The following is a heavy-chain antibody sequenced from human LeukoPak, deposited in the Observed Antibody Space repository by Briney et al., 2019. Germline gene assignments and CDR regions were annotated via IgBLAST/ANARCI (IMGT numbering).Heavy chain of an antibody. D-gene: IGHD5-12*01. CDR2: INPNNGGT. V-gene: IGHV1-2*02. J-gene: IGHJ4*02. CDR3: ARDKYTGYETFDY. Sequence: ASVKVSCKASGYTFTGYYIHWVRQAPGQGPEWMGWINPNNGGTSYAQKFQGRVTMTRDTSISTAYMELNRLTSDDTAVYYCARDKYTGYETFDYWGQGTPVTVSS. CDR1: GYTFTGYY.